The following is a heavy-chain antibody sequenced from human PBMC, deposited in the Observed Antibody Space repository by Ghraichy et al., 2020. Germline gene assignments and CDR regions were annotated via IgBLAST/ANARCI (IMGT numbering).Heavy chain of an antibody. Sequence: GGSLRLSCAASGFTVSSNYMSWVRQAPGKGLEWVSVIYSGGSTYYADSVKGRFTISRDNSKNTLYLQMNSLRAEDTAVYYCARDSSGGRKMPYGMDVWGQGTTVTVSS. D-gene: IGHD2-15*01. CDR1: GFTVSSNY. V-gene: IGHV3-66*01. CDR2: IYSGGST. CDR3: ARDSSGGRKMPYGMDV. J-gene: IGHJ6*02.